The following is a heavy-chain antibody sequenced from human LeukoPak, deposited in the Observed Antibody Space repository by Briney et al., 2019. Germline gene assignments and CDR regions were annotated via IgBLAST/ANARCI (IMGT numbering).Heavy chain of an antibody. CDR2: ISGSGGST. J-gene: IGHJ4*02. Sequence: GXGLEGXSAISGSGGSTYYADSVKGRFTISRDNSKNTLYLQMNSLRAEDTAVYYCAKDRGLRYFDWSFDYWGQGTLVTVSS. D-gene: IGHD3-9*01. CDR3: AKDRGLRYFDWSFDY. V-gene: IGHV3-23*01.